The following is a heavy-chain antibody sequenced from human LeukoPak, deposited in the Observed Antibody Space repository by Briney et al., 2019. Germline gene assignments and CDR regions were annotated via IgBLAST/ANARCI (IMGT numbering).Heavy chain of an antibody. CDR2: IFHSGST. CDR3: ARVVRSGYQAFDI. V-gene: IGHV4-38-2*02. CDR1: DYSISSGDYY. Sequence: SETLSLTCTVSDYSISSGDYYWGWIRQPPGKGLEWIGSIFHSGSTYYNPSLKSRVTISVDTSKNQFSLRLSSVTAADTAVYYCARVVRSGYQAFDIWGQGTMVTVSS. D-gene: IGHD3-22*01. J-gene: IGHJ3*02.